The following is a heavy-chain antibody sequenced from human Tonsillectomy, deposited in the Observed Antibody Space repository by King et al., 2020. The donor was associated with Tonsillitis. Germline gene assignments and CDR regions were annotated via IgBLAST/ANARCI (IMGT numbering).Heavy chain of an antibody. CDR3: ARPAAGTGGYFDH. Sequence: VQLVQSGAEVKKPGESLKISCKGSGFTFTTYWIGWVRQMPGKGLEWMGLIYPGDSDTRYSPSFQGQVTISADKSINTAYLQWSSLNASDTAIYFCARPAAGTGGYFDHWGPGTLVTVSS. J-gene: IGHJ4*02. D-gene: IGHD6-13*01. V-gene: IGHV5-51*03. CDR1: GFTFTTYW. CDR2: IYPGDSDT.